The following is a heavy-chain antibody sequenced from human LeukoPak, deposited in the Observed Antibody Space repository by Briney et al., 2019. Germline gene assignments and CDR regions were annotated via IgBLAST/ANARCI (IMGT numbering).Heavy chain of an antibody. CDR1: SGSISSYY. Sequence: SETLSLTCTVSSGSISSYYWSWIRQPPGKGLEWIGYIYYSGSTYYNPSLKSRVTISVDTSKNQFSLKLSSVTAADTAVYYCARISATGPVSSWYFDLWGRGTLVTVSS. D-gene: IGHD3-9*01. CDR2: IYYSGST. CDR3: ARISATGPVSSWYFDL. V-gene: IGHV4-59*08. J-gene: IGHJ2*01.